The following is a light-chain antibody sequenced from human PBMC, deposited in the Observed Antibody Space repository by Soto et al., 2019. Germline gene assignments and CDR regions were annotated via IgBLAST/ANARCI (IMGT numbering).Light chain of an antibody. CDR2: STN. Sequence: QSVLTQPPSASGTPGQRVTISCSGSSSNIGRNIVNWYQQLPGTAPKLLIYSTNQRPSGVPDRFSGSKSGTSASLAISGLQSEDEADYYCAAWDDSLTGHVVFGGGTQLTVL. CDR1: SSNIGRNI. J-gene: IGLJ2*01. CDR3: AAWDDSLTGHVV. V-gene: IGLV1-44*01.